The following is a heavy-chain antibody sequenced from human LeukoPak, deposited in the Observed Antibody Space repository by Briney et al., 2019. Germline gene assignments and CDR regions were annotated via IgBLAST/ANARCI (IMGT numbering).Heavy chain of an antibody. CDR3: ARARVEADAGYYYMDV. CDR1: GYSISSGYY. D-gene: IGHD1-26*01. CDR2: IYHSGST. Sequence: SETLSLTCTVSGYSISSGYYWGWLRQPPGKGLEWIGSIYHSGSTYYNPSLKSRVTISVDTSKNQFSLKLSSVTAADTAVYYCARARVEADAGYYYMDVWGKGTTVTVSS. V-gene: IGHV4-38-2*02. J-gene: IGHJ6*03.